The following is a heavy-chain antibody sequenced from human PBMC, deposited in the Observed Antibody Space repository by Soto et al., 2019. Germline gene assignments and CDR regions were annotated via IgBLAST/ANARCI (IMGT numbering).Heavy chain of an antibody. CDR2: ISYDGSNK. J-gene: IGHJ6*02. Sequence: PGGSLRLSCAASGFTFSSYAMHWVRQAPGKGLEWVAVISYDGSNKYYADSVKGRFTISRDNSKNTLYLQMNSLRAEDTAVYYCGRGVAGGFDYYYGMDVWGQGTTVTVSS. CDR3: GRGVAGGFDYYYGMDV. V-gene: IGHV3-30-3*01. CDR1: GFTFSSYA. D-gene: IGHD2-15*01.